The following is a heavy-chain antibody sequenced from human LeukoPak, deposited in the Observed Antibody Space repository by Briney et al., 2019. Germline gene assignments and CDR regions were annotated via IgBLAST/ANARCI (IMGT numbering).Heavy chain of an antibody. V-gene: IGHV3-7*04. CDR3: ARENFQY. Sequence: PGGSLKLSCAASGFTFSSYWMNWVCQAPGKGLEWVANIKPDGSDEYYVDSVKGRFTISRDNAENSLYLQMNSLRAEDTAVYYCARENFQYWAQGTLVTVSS. J-gene: IGHJ4*02. CDR1: GFTFSSYW. CDR2: IKPDGSDE.